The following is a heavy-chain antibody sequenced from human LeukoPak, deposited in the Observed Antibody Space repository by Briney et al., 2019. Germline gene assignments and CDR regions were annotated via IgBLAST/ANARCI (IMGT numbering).Heavy chain of an antibody. CDR2: IYYSGST. D-gene: IGHD2-2*01. J-gene: IGHJ5*02. CDR3: ARRGYCSSTSCYEYWFDP. CDR1: GGSISSYY. V-gene: IGHV4-39*01. Sequence: SETLSLTCTVSGGSISSYYWGWIRQPPGKGLEWIGIIYYSGSTYYNPSLKSRPTISVDTSKNQFSLKLSSVTATDTAVYYCARRGYCSSTSCYEYWFDPWGQGTLVTVSS.